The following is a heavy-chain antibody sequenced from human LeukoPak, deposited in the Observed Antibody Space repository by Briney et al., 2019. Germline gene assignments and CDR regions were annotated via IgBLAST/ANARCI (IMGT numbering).Heavy chain of an antibody. CDR1: GFTFSSYA. CDR2: ISYDGSNK. D-gene: IGHD1-1*01. Sequence: QPGGSLRLSCAASGFTFSSYAMHWVRQAPDKGLEWVAVISYDGSNKYYADSVKGRFTISRDNSKNTLYLQMNSLRAEDTAVYYCARDHKTLEPEHWGQGTLVTVSS. V-gene: IGHV3-30-3*01. J-gene: IGHJ4*02. CDR3: ARDHKTLEPEH.